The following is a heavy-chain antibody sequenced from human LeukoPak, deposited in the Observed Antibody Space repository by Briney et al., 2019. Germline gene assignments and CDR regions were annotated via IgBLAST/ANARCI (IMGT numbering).Heavy chain of an antibody. CDR1: GYTFTSYD. J-gene: IGHJ6*02. CDR2: MNPNSGNT. Sequence: ASVKVSCKASGYTFTSYDINWVRQATGQGLEWMGWMNPNSGNTGYALKFQGRVTMTRNTSISTAYMELSSLRSEDTAVYYCARVSKDSGMDVWGQGTTVTVSS. V-gene: IGHV1-8*01. CDR3: ARVSKDSGMDV.